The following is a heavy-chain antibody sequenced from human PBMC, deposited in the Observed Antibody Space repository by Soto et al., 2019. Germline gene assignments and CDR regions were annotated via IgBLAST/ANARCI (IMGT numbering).Heavy chain of an antibody. CDR1: GYTLTTYG. CDR3: ARGTSFDY. CDR2: ISAYNDHT. Sequence: QVHLVQSGAEVKKPGASVKVSCKAAGYTLTTYGVSWVRQAPGQGLEWVGWISAYNDHTNYAQKFQGRVPMTTDTSTSTAYMELRRLRSDDTAVYYCARGTSFDYGGQGTLVTVSS. D-gene: IGHD1-1*01. V-gene: IGHV1-18*01. J-gene: IGHJ4*02.